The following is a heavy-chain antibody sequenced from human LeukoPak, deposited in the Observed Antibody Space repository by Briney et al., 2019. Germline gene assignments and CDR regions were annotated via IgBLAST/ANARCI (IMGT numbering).Heavy chain of an antibody. CDR2: IWYDGSNK. V-gene: IGHV3-33*08. D-gene: IGHD1-26*01. Sequence: GGSLRLSCAASGFTFSSYAMSWVRQAPGKGLEWVAFIWYDGSNKYYTDSVKGRFTISRDNSKNTLYLQMNSLRAEDTAVYYCAGDRATSYFDYWGQGALVTISS. J-gene: IGHJ4*02. CDR1: GFTFSSYA. CDR3: AGDRATSYFDY.